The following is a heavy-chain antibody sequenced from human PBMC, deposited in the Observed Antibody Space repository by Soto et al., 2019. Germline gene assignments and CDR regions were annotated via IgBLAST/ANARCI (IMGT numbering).Heavy chain of an antibody. J-gene: IGHJ6*02. D-gene: IGHD3-10*01. V-gene: IGHV4-59*08. CDR1: SGNIRTYY. CDR2: IYYSGST. CDR3: ARRGLFGGLYYYYGMDV. Sequence: PSETQSLTSTVSSGNIRTYYWSWIRQPPGKGLEWIGYIYYSGSTYYNPSLKSRVTISVDTSKNQFSLKLSSVTAADTAVYYCARRGLFGGLYYYYGMDVWGQGTTVTVSS.